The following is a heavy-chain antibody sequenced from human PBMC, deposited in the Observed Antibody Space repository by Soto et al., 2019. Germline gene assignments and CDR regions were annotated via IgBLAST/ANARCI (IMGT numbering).Heavy chain of an antibody. V-gene: IGHV1-46*01. D-gene: IGHD2-2*01. J-gene: IGHJ4*02. CDR3: ARGGGPWVPAATPAY. CDR1: GYTFTSYY. CDR2: INPSGGST. Sequence: ASVKVSCKASGYTFTSYYMHWVRQAPGQGLEWMGIINPSGGSTSYAQKFQGRVTMTRDTSTSTVYMELSSLRSEDTAVYYCARGGGPWVPAATPAYWGQGTLVTVSS.